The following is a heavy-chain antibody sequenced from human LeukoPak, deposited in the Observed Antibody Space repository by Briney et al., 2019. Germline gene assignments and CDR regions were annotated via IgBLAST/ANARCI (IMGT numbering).Heavy chain of an antibody. CDR2: IRQDGDTK. Sequence: PGRSPRLSCAASGFPFNAYWMTWVRQAPGKGLEWVANIRQDGDTKYYVDSVKGRFTISRDNAMNSLYLQMNSLRAEDTAIYYCARSLPYGTTWYGRSDFWGQGTLVTVSS. V-gene: IGHV3-7*03. CDR3: ARSLPYGTTWYGRSDF. D-gene: IGHD6-13*01. CDR1: GFPFNAYW. J-gene: IGHJ4*02.